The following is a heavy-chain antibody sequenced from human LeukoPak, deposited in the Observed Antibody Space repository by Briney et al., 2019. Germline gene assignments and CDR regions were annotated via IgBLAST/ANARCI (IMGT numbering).Heavy chain of an antibody. CDR3: ARRLTYYYDSSGYYYFDY. CDR1: GGSITSYY. CDR2: IYYSGST. D-gene: IGHD3-22*01. Sequence: SETLSLTCSVSGGSITSYYWGWIRQPPGKGLEWIGYIYYSGSTNYNPSLKSRVTISVDTSKNQFSLKLSSVTAADTAVYYCARRLTYYYDSSGYYYFDYWGQGTLVTVSS. V-gene: IGHV4-59*08. J-gene: IGHJ4*02.